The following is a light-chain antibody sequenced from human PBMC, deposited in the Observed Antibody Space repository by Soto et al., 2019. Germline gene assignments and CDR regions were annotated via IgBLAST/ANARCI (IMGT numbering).Light chain of an antibody. J-gene: IGKJ3*01. V-gene: IGKV1-17*01. Sequence: IQMTQSPSSLSASVGDRVTITCRASQDIRSDLGWFQQKPGKAPKRLIYAASTLESGVPSRFSGSRSGTEFTLTISSLQPEDFATYYCLQHNSYPFTFGPGTKVDIK. CDR2: AAS. CDR3: LQHNSYPFT. CDR1: QDIRSD.